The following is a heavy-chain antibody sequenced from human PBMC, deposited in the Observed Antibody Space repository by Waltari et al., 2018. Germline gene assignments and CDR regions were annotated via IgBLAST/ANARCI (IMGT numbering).Heavy chain of an antibody. D-gene: IGHD3-3*01. CDR1: RGTFSSYA. Sequence: QVQLVQSGAEVKKPGSSVKVSCKASRGTFSSYAISWVRQAPGQGLEWMGGRKPNSGNTGYAQKFQGRVTMTRNTSISTAYMELSSLRSEDTAVYYCARGQDDFWSGYPYYYYMDVWGKGTTVTVSS. CDR3: ARGQDDFWSGYPYYYYMDV. J-gene: IGHJ6*03. CDR2: RKPNSGNT. V-gene: IGHV1-8*02.